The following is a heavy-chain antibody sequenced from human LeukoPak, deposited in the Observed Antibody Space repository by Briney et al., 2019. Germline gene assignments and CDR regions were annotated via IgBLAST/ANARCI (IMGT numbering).Heavy chain of an antibody. Sequence: GASVKVSCKASGYTFTGYYMHWVRQAPGQGLEWMGRINPNSGGTNYAQKFQGRATMTRDTSIGTAYMELSRLRSDDTAIYYCARGRIVPGGMAYNYHYMDVWGKGTTVTVSS. J-gene: IGHJ6*03. CDR1: GYTFTGYY. V-gene: IGHV1-2*02. D-gene: IGHD2-2*01. CDR2: INPNSGGT. CDR3: ARGRIVPGGMAYNYHYMDV.